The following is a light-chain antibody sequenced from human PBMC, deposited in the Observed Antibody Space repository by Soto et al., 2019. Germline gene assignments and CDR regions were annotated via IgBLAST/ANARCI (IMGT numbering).Light chain of an antibody. Sequence: DIQMTQSPSSLSASVADIFTITCRASQTISSPLSWYQQKPGKVPELLIYATSRLQSGVPSRFSGSRSGTDFTLTISSVQPEDFATYYCQHNYGTPAFGQGTRLEIK. CDR2: ATS. V-gene: IGKV1-39*01. CDR1: QTISSP. CDR3: QHNYGTPA. J-gene: IGKJ5*01.